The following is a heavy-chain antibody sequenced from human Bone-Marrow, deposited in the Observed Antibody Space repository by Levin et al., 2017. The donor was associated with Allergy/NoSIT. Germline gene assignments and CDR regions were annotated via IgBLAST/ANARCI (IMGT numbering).Heavy chain of an antibody. CDR1: GFTVSRNY. J-gene: IGHJ4*02. CDR3: ATGMYYYESSGYPLGY. Sequence: QTGGSLRLSCAASGFTVSRNYMSWVRQAPGKGLEWVSIIFSGGSTYYADSVKGRFTISRDNSQNMLYLQMNSLRAEDTAVYYCATGMYYYESSGYPLGYWGQGTLATVSS. V-gene: IGHV3-66*01. D-gene: IGHD3-22*01. CDR2: IFSGGST.